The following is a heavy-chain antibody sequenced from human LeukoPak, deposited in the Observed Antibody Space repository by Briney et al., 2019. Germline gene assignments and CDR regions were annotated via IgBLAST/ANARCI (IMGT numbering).Heavy chain of an antibody. Sequence: PSETLSLTCTVSGVSITNGYFWGWIRPPPGKGLEWIGSIYQSGNTFYNPSLKSRVTMSVDTSKNQFSLRVNSLTAADTAVYYCARDSRGSGWVLDHWGQGTLVTVSS. D-gene: IGHD6-19*01. CDR2: IYQSGNT. CDR3: ARDSRGSGWVLDH. V-gene: IGHV4-38-2*02. J-gene: IGHJ4*02. CDR1: GVSITNGYF.